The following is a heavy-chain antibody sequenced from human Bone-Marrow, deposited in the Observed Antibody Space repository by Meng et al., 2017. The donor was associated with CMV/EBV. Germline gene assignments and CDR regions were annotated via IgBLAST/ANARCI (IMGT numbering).Heavy chain of an antibody. D-gene: IGHD3/OR15-3a*01. CDR1: GYSFINDY. Sequence: SCQTSGYSFINDYMHWVRQAPGQGLEWMGIINPRGGSTDYAQKFQGRVTMTSDTSTSTIYMELSSLRSDDTAVYYCGRDGLAKFDYWGQGTLVTVSS. V-gene: IGHV1-46*01. CDR2: INPRGGST. J-gene: IGHJ4*02. CDR3: GRDGLAKFDY.